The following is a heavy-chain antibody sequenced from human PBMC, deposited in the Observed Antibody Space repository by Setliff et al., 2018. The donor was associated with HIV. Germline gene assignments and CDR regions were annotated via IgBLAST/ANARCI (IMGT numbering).Heavy chain of an antibody. J-gene: IGHJ4*02. D-gene: IGHD2-15*01. CDR3: ARGTVVPYYLDY. Sequence: SETLSLTCTVSGGSISSSSYYWGWVRQPPGKGLEWLGSIYHSGSTYYNPSLKSRVTISVDTSKNQFSLKLSSVTAADTAVYYCARGTVVPYYLDYWGQGTLVTVSS. CDR2: IYHSGST. CDR1: GGSISSSSYY. V-gene: IGHV4-39*07.